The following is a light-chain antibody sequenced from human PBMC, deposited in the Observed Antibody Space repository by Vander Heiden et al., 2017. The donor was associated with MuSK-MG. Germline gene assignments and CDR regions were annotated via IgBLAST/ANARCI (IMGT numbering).Light chain of an antibody. CDR1: QSVSSN. Sequence: EIVMTHSPATLSVSPGERATLSCRASQSVSSNLAWYQQKPGQAPRLLIYGASTRATGIPARFSGSGSGTELTLTISSLQSEDFAVYYCQQDNNWPPWTFGPGTKVEIK. CDR3: QQDNNWPPWT. J-gene: IGKJ1*01. CDR2: GAS. V-gene: IGKV3-15*01.